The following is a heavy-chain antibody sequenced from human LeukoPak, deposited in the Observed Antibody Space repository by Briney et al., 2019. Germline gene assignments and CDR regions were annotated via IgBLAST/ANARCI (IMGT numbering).Heavy chain of an antibody. J-gene: IGHJ4*02. CDR3: ARGAYPLDY. V-gene: IGHV4-59*01. CDR2: IYYSGST. Sequence: PSETLSLTCTVSGGSISHYYWSWIRQPPGKGLEWIGYIYYSGSTNYNPSLKSRVTISVDTSKNQFSLKLSSVTAADTAVYYCARGAYPLDYWGQGTLVTVSS. CDR1: GGSISHYY.